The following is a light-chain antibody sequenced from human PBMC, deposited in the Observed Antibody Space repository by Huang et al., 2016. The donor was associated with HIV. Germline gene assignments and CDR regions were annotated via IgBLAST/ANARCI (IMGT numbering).Light chain of an antibody. J-gene: IGKJ1*01. V-gene: IGKV1-39*01. CDR1: QSISSY. CDR3: QQSYRTPWA. CDR2: TTS. Sequence: DIQMTQSPLSLSASVGDRVTITCRASQSISSYLNWYQQKPGKAPKVLIYTTSTLQSGVPSRFSGSGSGTDFSLTISSLKPEDFATYYCQQSYRTPWAFGQGTKVEIK.